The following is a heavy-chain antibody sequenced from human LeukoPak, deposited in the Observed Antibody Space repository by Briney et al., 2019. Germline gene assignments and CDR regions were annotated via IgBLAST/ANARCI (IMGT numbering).Heavy chain of an antibody. D-gene: IGHD6-19*01. J-gene: IGHJ4*02. CDR2: LNTDGSST. CDR1: GFTFKNYL. CDR3: AKPYGSAYYFFDN. V-gene: IGHV3-74*01. Sequence: GGSLRLSCAASGFTFKNYLMHWVRQAPGKGLVWVSRLNTDGSSTTYADSVKGRFTISRDNAKNTLYLQMNSLRAEDTAVYYCAKPYGSAYYFFDNWGQGTLVTVSS.